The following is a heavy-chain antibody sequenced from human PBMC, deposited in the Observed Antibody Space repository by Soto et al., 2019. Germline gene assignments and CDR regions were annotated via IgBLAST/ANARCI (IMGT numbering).Heavy chain of an antibody. CDR3: ANYPTTVTSDY. Sequence: PSETLPLTCTGSGGTVSSGSYYWSWIRQPPGKGLEWIGYIYYSGSTNYNPSLKSRVTISVDTSKNQFSLKLSSVTAADTAVYYCANYPTTVTSDYWGQGTLVTVSS. V-gene: IGHV4-61*01. CDR2: IYYSGST. CDR1: GGTVSSGSYY. J-gene: IGHJ4*02. D-gene: IGHD4-17*01.